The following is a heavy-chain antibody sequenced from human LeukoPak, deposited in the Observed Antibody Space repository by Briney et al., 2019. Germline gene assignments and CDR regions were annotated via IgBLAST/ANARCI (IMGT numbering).Heavy chain of an antibody. CDR2: ISGSGDRT. CDR3: AIGYNYRPTTIYHYYYYMDV. V-gene: IGHV3-23*01. Sequence: GGSLRLSCAASIFTFNNYAMTWVRQAPGKGLEWVSSISGSGDRTYYADSVKGRFTISRDNSKNTLYLQMNSLTAEDTALYSCAIGYNYRPTTIYHYYYYMDVWGRGTTVTVSS. J-gene: IGHJ6*03. D-gene: IGHD5-18*01. CDR1: IFTFNNYA.